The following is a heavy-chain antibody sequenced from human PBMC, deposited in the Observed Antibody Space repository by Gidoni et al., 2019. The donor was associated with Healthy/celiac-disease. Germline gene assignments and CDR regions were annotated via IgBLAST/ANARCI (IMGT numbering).Heavy chain of an antibody. CDR2: ISYDGSNK. D-gene: IGHD2-15*01. CDR1: GFTFSSYG. Sequence: QVQLVESGGGVVQPGRSLRLSCAASGFTFSSYGMHWVRQAPGKGLEWVAVISYDGSNKYYADSVKGRFTISRDNSKNTLYLQMNSLRAEDTAVYYCARNGHCSGGSCCFDYWGQGTLVTVSS. V-gene: IGHV3-30*03. CDR3: ARNGHCSGGSCCFDY. J-gene: IGHJ4*02.